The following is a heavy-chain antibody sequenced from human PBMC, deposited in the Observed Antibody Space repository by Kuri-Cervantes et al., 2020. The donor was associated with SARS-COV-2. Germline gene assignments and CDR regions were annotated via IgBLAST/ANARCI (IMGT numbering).Heavy chain of an antibody. D-gene: IGHD3-10*01. V-gene: IGHV4-34*01. Sequence: SQTLSLTCAVYGGSFSGYYWSWIRQPPGKGLEWIGEINHSGSTNYNPSLKSRVTISVDTSKNQFSLKLSSVTAADTAVYYCARGGYGSGSYYNQLYDNWFDPWGQGTLVTVSS. CDR3: ARGGYGSGSYYNQLYDNWFDP. CDR1: GGSFSGYY. CDR2: INHSGST. J-gene: IGHJ5*02.